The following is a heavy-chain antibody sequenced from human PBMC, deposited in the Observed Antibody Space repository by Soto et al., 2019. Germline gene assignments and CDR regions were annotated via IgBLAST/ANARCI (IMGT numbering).Heavy chain of an antibody. CDR3: ARGSGYYYWDDY. CDR2: INAGNGNT. Sequence: ASVKVSCKASGYTFTSYAMHWVRQAPGQRLEWMGWINAGNGNTKYSQKFQGRVTITRDTSASTAYMELSSLRSEDTAVDYCARGSGYYYWDDYWGQGTLVTVSS. V-gene: IGHV1-3*01. CDR1: GYTFTSYA. J-gene: IGHJ4*02. D-gene: IGHD3-22*01.